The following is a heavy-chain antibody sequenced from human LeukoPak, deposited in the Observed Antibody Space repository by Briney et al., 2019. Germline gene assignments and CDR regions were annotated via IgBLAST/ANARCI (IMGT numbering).Heavy chain of an antibody. CDR2: MIDSGGST. CDR3: AKDRSGLQLDY. Sequence: GGSLRLSCAASGFTFSSHAMSWVRQAPGKGLEWVSAMIDSGGSTYYADSVKGRFTISRDNSKNTLYLQMNSLRAEDTAVYYCAKDRSGLQLDYWGQGTLVTVSS. V-gene: IGHV3-23*01. CDR1: GFTFSSHA. J-gene: IGHJ4*02. D-gene: IGHD3-10*01.